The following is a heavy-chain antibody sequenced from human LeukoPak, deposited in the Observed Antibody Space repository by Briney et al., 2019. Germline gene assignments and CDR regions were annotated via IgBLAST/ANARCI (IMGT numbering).Heavy chain of an antibody. D-gene: IGHD6-19*01. CDR3: ARDASGWYRPADP. Sequence: ASVKVSCKASGYTFTGYYMHWVRQAPGQGLEWMGWINPNSGGTNYAQKFQGRVTMTRDTFISTAYMELSRLRSDDTAVYYCARDASGWYRPADPWGQGTLVTVFS. CDR2: INPNSGGT. V-gene: IGHV1-2*02. J-gene: IGHJ5*02. CDR1: GYTFTGYY.